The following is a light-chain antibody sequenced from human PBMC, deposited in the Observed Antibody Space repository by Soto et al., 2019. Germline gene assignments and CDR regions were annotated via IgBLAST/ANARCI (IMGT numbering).Light chain of an antibody. Sequence: QSALTQPPSASGSPGQSVTISCTGTKSDIGVYDFVSWYQHHPGKAPRLIIYEVVQRPSGVPDRFSGSKSGNTASLTVSGLQAADEADYFCSSYTAYTTLWVFGGGTKLTVL. CDR2: EVV. V-gene: IGLV2-8*01. J-gene: IGLJ3*02. CDR3: SSYTAYTTLWV. CDR1: KSDIGVYDF.